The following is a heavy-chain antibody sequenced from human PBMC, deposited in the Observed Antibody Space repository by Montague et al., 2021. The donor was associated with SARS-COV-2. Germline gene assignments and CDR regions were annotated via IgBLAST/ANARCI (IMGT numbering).Heavy chain of an antibody. CDR2: IYYSGST. V-gene: IGHV4-39*01. Sequence: SETLSLTCTVSGSSISSSSYYWGWIRQPPGMGLVWIGSIYYSGSTYYNPSLKSRVTISVDTPKNQFSLKLSSVTAADTAVYYCARHGLAGITIFGVVTPRGGFDIWGKGTMVTVSS. J-gene: IGHJ3*02. CDR1: GSSISSSSYY. D-gene: IGHD3-3*01. CDR3: ARHGLAGITIFGVVTPRGGFDI.